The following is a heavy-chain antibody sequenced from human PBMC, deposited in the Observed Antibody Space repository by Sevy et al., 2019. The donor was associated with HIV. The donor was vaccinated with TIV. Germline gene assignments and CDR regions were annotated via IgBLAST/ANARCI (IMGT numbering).Heavy chain of an antibody. J-gene: IGHJ4*02. CDR2: IWYDGSTK. Sequence: GGSLRLSYAASGFLFSSYGINWVRQAPGKGLEWVAVIWYDGSTKYYAESVKGRFTISRDNSNNTLYLQMNSLRAEDTAVYYCARERGYSYGYFDFWGQGTLVTVSS. D-gene: IGHD5-18*01. V-gene: IGHV3-33*01. CDR3: ARERGYSYGYFDF. CDR1: GFLFSSYG.